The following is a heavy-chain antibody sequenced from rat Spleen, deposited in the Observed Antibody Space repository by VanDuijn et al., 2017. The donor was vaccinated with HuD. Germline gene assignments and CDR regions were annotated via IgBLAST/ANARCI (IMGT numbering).Heavy chain of an antibody. CDR2: RNSEGTT. CDR3: ARDNNYKAY. J-gene: IGHJ2*01. V-gene: IGHV3-3*01. D-gene: IGHD1-10*01. Sequence: EMQLQESGPGLVRPSQSLSLTCSVTDYSITSSYRWNWIRQFPGNKLEWMGYRNSEGTTNYNPSLKSRISITRDTSKNQFFLQVNSVTTEDTATYYCARDNNYKAYWGQGVMVTVSS. CDR1: DYSITSSYR.